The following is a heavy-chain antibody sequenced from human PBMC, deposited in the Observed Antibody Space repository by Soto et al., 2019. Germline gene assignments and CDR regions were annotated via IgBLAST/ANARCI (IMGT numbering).Heavy chain of an antibody. Sequence: QVQLQESGPGLVKPSETLSLTCTVSGGSVSSGSYYWSWIRQPPGKGLEWIGYIYYSGSTNYNPSLKSRVTISVDTSKNQCSLKLSSVTAADTAVYYCARSAMVETADYWGQGTLVTVSS. CDR2: IYYSGST. J-gene: IGHJ4*02. CDR1: GGSVSSGSYY. V-gene: IGHV4-61*01. CDR3: ARSAMVETADY. D-gene: IGHD5-18*01.